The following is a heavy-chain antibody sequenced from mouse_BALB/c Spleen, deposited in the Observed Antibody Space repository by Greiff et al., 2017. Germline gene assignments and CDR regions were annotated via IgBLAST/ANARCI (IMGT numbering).Heavy chain of an antibody. CDR1: GFSLTSYG. D-gene: IGHD2-14*01. V-gene: IGHV2-2*02. CDR2: IWSGGST. J-gene: IGHJ3*01. CDR3: ASYYRYDVWFAY. Sequence: QVQLKESGPGLVQPSQSLSITCTVSGFSLTSYGVHWVRQSPGKGLEWLGVIWSGGSTDYNAAFISRLSISKDNSKSQVFFKMNSLQANDTAIYYCASYYRYDVWFAYWGQGTLVTVSA.